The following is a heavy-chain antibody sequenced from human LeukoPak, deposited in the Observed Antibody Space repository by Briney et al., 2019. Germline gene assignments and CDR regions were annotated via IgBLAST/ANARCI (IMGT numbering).Heavy chain of an antibody. J-gene: IGHJ6*04. CDR2: IKSKTDGGTT. V-gene: IGHV3-15*01. CDR1: GFTFSNAW. CDR3: TRLYYYYGMDV. Sequence: GWSLRLSCAASGFTFSNAWMSWVRQAPGKGLQWVGRIKSKTDGGTTDYAAPVKGRFTISRDDSKNTLYLQMNSLKTEDTAVYYCTRLYYYYGMDVWGKGTTVTVSS.